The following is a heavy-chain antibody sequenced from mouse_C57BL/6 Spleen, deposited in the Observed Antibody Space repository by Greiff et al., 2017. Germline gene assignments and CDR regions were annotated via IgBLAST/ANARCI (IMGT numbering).Heavy chain of an antibody. V-gene: IGHV14-2*01. Sequence: VQLKESGAELVKPGASVKLSCTASGFNIKDYYMHWVKQRTEQGLEWIGRIDPEDGETKYAPKVQGKATITADTSSNTAYLQLSSLTSEDTAVYYCARSGGNYVWYFDVWGTGTTVTVSS. CDR1: GFNIKDYY. CDR3: ARSGGNYVWYFDV. CDR2: IDPEDGET. J-gene: IGHJ1*03. D-gene: IGHD2-1*01.